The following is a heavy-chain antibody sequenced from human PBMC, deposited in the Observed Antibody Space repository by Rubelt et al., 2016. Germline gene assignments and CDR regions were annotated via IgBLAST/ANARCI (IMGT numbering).Heavy chain of an antibody. CDR2: IDWDDDK. CDR3: ARTQTDTEPDY. V-gene: IGHV2-70*01. J-gene: IGHJ4*02. D-gene: IGHD1-14*01. Sequence: QVTLRESGPALVKPTQTLTLSCTFSGFSLSTSGMCVSWIRQPPGKALEWLALIDWDDDKYYSTSLRTRLTISKYPSQNQVVLTMTDMDPVDTATYYCARTQTDTEPDYWGQGTLVTVSS. CDR1: GFSLSTSGMC.